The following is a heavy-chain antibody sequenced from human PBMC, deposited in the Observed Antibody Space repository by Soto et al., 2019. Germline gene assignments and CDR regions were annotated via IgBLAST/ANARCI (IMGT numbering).Heavy chain of an antibody. J-gene: IGHJ4*02. CDR3: ARGIAAAGTYCHV. CDR1: GYTFTGYY. D-gene: IGHD6-13*01. CDR2: INPNSGGT. V-gene: IGHV1-2*02. Sequence: AASVKVSCKASGYTFTGYYMHWVRQAPGQGLEWMGWINPNSGGTNYAQKFQGRVTMTRDTSISTAYMELSRLRSDDTAVYYCARGIAAAGTYCHVWGQGTLVTVSS.